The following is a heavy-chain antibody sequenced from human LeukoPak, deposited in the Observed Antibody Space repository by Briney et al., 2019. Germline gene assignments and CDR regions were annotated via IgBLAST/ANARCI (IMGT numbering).Heavy chain of an antibody. V-gene: IGHV4-34*01. J-gene: IGHJ4*02. CDR2: INHSGST. CDR3: ARDHYYDSSGYFDY. D-gene: IGHD3-22*01. CDR1: GGSFSGYY. Sequence: SETLSLTCAVYGGSFSGYYWSWIRQPPGKGLEWIGEINHSGSTNYNPSLKSRVTIPVDTSKNQFSLKLSSVTAADTAVYYCARDHYYDSSGYFDYWGQGTLVTVSS.